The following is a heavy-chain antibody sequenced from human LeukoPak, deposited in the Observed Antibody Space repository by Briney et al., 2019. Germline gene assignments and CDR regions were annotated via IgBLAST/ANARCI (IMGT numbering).Heavy chain of an antibody. J-gene: IGHJ2*01. V-gene: IGHV4-59*01. CDR2: ISYSGST. Sequence: PSETLSLTCSVSGDFIRRYYWIWIRQPPEKGLEWIAYISYSGSTNYNPSLKSRVTISVDTSKTQFSLKMNSVTAADTAVYYCARLQRITMAGPDYWYFDLWGRGTLVTVSS. D-gene: IGHD3-10*01. CDR1: GDFIRRYY. CDR3: ARLQRITMAGPDYWYFDL.